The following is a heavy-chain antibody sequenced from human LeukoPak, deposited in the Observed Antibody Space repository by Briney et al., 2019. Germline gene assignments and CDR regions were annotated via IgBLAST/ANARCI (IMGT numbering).Heavy chain of an antibody. D-gene: IGHD2-15*01. CDR1: GFTYSSYW. CDR3: ARGSGGAFDI. J-gene: IGHJ3*02. V-gene: IGHV3-7*05. Sequence: PGGSLRHSCAASGFTYSSYWMSWLRQAPGKGLEWVANIKQDGSEKYYVDSVKGRFTISRDNAKNSLYLQMNSLRAEDTAVYYCARGSGGAFDIWGQGTMVTVSS. CDR2: IKQDGSEK.